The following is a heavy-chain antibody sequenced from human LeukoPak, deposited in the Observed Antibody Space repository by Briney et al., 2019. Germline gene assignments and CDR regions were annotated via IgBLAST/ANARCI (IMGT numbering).Heavy chain of an antibody. V-gene: IGHV4-34*01. Sequence: SETLSLTCAVYGGSFSGYYWSWIRQPPGKGLEWIGEINHSGSTNYNPSLKSRVTISVDTSKNQFSLKLSSVTAADTAVYYCARGPEIVVVIVRRSGRRFDYWGQGTLVTVSS. CDR3: ARGPEIVVVIVRRSGRRFDY. D-gene: IGHD3-22*01. CDR1: GGSFSGYY. J-gene: IGHJ4*02. CDR2: INHSGST.